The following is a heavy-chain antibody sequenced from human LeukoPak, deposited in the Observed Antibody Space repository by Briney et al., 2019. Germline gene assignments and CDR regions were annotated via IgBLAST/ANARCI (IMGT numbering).Heavy chain of an antibody. D-gene: IGHD6-19*01. CDR1: GFTFDDYA. CDR3: ATSAVAGTRRDY. CDR2: ISWNSGSI. J-gene: IGHJ4*02. Sequence: GGSLRLSCAASGFTFDDYAMHWVRQAPGKGVEWVSGISWNSGSIVYADSVKGRFTISRDNAKNSLYLQMNSLRAEDTALYYCATSAVAGTRRDYWGQGTLVTVSS. V-gene: IGHV3-9*01.